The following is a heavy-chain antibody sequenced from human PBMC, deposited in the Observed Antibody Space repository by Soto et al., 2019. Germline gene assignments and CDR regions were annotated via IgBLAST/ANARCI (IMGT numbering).Heavy chain of an antibody. CDR1: VGTISSYY. CDR3: ATGRISRGLDV. J-gene: IGHJ6*02. CDR2: IYSRGTT. Sequence: PSETLSLTCIVSVGTISSYYWSWIRQPPGKGLEWIGYIYSRGTTSYNPSLKSRATILVDTSKNQFSLRLTSVTATDTAVYYCATGRISRGLDVWGQGTTVTVSS. V-gene: IGHV4-59*12.